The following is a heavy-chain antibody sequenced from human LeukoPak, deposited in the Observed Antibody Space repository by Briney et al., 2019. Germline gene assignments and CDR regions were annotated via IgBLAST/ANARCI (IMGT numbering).Heavy chain of an antibody. CDR3: ARDSRGVRGVIGAFDI. V-gene: IGHV3-53*01. J-gene: IGHJ3*02. D-gene: IGHD3-10*01. CDR2: IYRDGST. CDR1: GLNVSTNN. Sequence: GGSLRLSCAASGLNVSTNNMNWVRQAPGKGLEWVSGIYRDGSTLNANSVKGRFTISRDSSKNTLYLQMNSLRAEDTAVYYCARDSRGVRGVIGAFDIWGQGTKVTVSS.